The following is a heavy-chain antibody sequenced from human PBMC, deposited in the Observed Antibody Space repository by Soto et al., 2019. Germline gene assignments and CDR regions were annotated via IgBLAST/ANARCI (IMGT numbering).Heavy chain of an antibody. J-gene: IGHJ6*03. CDR2: ISSGSVTI. V-gene: IGHV3-48*01. CDR1: GFTLSSYG. CDR3: ARASYYYYMDV. Sequence: GGSLRLSCAASGFTLSSYGMTWVRQAPGKGLEWVSYISSGSVTIYYADSVKGRFTISRDNAKNSLYLQMNSLRAEDTAVYYCARASYYYYMDVWGKGTTVTVSS.